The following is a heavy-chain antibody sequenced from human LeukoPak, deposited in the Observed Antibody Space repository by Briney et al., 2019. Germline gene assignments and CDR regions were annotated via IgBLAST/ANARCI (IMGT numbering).Heavy chain of an antibody. CDR3: ARDIHRYYADY. CDR1: GFTFSSVW. D-gene: IGHD3-16*02. CDR2: IKQDGSEK. Sequence: PGGSLRLSCAASGFTFSSVWMSWVRQAPGKGLEWVANIKQDGSEKYYVDSVKGRFTISRDNAKNSLYLQMNSLRAEDTAVYYCARDIHRYYADYWGQGTLVTVSS. V-gene: IGHV3-7*01. J-gene: IGHJ4*02.